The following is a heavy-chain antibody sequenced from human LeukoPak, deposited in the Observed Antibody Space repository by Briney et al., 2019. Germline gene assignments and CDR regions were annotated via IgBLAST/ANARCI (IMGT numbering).Heavy chain of an antibody. CDR3: ARAIRNQLLSDY. CDR2: MNPISGNT. CDR1: GYTFSTYD. D-gene: IGHD2-2*01. V-gene: IGHV1-8*01. Sequence: GASVKVSCKASGYTFSTYDVIWVRQAAGQGLEWMGWMNPISGNTGYAQKFQGRVTMTGDTSITTAYMELSSLMSEDTAVYYCARAIRNQLLSDYWGQGTLVTVSS. J-gene: IGHJ4*02.